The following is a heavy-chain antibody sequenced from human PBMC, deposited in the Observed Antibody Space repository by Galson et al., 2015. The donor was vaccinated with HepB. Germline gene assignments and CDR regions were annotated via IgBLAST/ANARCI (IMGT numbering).Heavy chain of an antibody. D-gene: IGHD3-9*01. CDR3: ARAPYDILTGYYSGRFDP. Sequence: AEVKKPGESLRISCKGSGYSFTSYWISWVRQAPGQGLEWMGWISAYNGNTNYAQKLQGRVTMTTDTSTSTAYMELRSLRSEDTAVYYCARAPYDILTGYYSGRFDPWGQGTLVTVSS. V-gene: IGHV1-18*04. CDR1: GYSFTSYW. J-gene: IGHJ5*02. CDR2: ISAYNGNT.